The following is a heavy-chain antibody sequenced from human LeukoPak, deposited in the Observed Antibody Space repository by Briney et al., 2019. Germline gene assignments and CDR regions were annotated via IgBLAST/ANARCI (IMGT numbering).Heavy chain of an antibody. CDR3: AKDRTGDYARGYFDF. J-gene: IGHJ4*02. V-gene: IGHV3-9*01. CDR2: ISWNSGSI. CDR1: GFTFDDYA. Sequence: GGSLRLSCAASGFTFDDYAMHWVRQAPGKGLEWVSGISWNSGSIGYADSVKGRFTISRDNARNSLYLQMNGLRPEDTALYYCAKDRTGDYARGYFDFWGQGTLVTVSS. D-gene: IGHD4-17*01.